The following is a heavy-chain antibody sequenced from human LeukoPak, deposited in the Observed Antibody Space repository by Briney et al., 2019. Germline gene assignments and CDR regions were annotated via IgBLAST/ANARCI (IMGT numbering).Heavy chain of an antibody. Sequence: SETLSLTCAVYGGSFSDYPWSWIRQPPGKGLEWIGEIKHSGSTNCNPSLKSRVTISVDTSKNQFSLKLSSVTAADTAVYSCASSLIVYGMDVWGQGTTVTVSS. CDR3: ASSLIVYGMDV. D-gene: IGHD2-21*01. CDR2: IKHSGST. J-gene: IGHJ6*02. CDR1: GGSFSDYP. V-gene: IGHV4-34*01.